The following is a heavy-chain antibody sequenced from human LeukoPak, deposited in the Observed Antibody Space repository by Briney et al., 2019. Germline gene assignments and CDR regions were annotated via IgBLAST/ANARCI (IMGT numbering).Heavy chain of an antibody. CDR1: GFPFSSHG. J-gene: IGHJ4*02. CDR2: ISPGGGPT. D-gene: IGHD6-19*01. CDR3: ASTSGWRGFDH. V-gene: IGHV3-23*01. Sequence: GGSLRLSCAGSGFPFSSHGMNWVRQAPGKGLEWVSGISPGGGPTYYADSVKGRFSISRDDLKNTLYLQMNSLRAEDTAVYYCASTSGWRGFDHWGQGTLVTVSS.